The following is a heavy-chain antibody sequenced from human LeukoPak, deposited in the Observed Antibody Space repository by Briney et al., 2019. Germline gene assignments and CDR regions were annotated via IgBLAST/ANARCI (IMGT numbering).Heavy chain of an antibody. D-gene: IGHD6-6*01. J-gene: IGHJ4*02. V-gene: IGHV4-59*01. Sequence: SETLSLTCTVSGGSISSYYWSWIRQPPGKGLEWIGYIYYSGSTNYNPSLKSRVTISVDTSKNQFPLKLSSVTAADTAVYYCASSKRDSSSPHFDYWGQGTLVTVSS. CDR1: GGSISSYY. CDR3: ASSKRDSSSPHFDY. CDR2: IYYSGST.